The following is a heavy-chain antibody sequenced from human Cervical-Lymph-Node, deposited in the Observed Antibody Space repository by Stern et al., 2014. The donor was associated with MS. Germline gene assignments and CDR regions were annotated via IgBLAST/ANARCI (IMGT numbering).Heavy chain of an antibody. Sequence: EVQLLQSGAEVKKPGESLKISCRGSGYSFTSYWIGWVRQMPGKGLEWVGITYPADSATRYSPSFQGQVTISVDNSINTVFLQWSSLKASDSAMYYCARQGQFTSSWSNWFDPWGQGTLVTVSS. CDR1: GYSFTSYW. CDR3: ARQGQFTSSWSNWFDP. D-gene: IGHD6-13*01. J-gene: IGHJ5*02. CDR2: TYPADSAT. V-gene: IGHV5-51*01.